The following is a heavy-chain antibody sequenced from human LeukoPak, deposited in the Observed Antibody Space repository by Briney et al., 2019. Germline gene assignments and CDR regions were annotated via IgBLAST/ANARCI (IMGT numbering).Heavy chain of an antibody. CDR1: GYTFSSYY. Sequence: ASVKVSCKASGYTFSSYYIHWVRQAPGQGLEWMGVINSSGGGTTYAQRFQGRVTMTRDTSTSTVYMDLSSLRSEDTAVYYCARAVYGLDVWGRGTTVTVSS. CDR3: ARAVYGLDV. CDR2: INSSGGGT. J-gene: IGHJ6*02. V-gene: IGHV1-46*01.